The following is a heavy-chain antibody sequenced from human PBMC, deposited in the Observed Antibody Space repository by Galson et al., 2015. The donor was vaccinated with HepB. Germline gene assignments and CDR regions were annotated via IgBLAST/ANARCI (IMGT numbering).Heavy chain of an antibody. CDR3: ARQYSSSTGYY. Sequence: SLRLSCAASGFSFSSYLMHWVRQVPGKGLVWVSHINGDGSSTNYADSVKGRFTISRDNAKNTLYLPMTSLRAEDTAVYYCARQYSSSTGYYWGQGTLVTVSS. V-gene: IGHV3-74*01. CDR1: GFSFSSYL. J-gene: IGHJ4*02. CDR2: INGDGSST. D-gene: IGHD6-6*01.